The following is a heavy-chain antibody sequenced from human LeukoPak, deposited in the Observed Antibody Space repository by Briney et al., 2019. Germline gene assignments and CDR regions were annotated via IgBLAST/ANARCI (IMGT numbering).Heavy chain of an antibody. V-gene: IGHV4-59*08. D-gene: IGHD3-10*01. CDR2: IYHTGST. CDR3: ARVPRVRGVTQNYYYYGMDV. Sequence: SETLSLTCTVSGGSIRSFFWSWLRQPPGKPLEWLGHIYHTGSTNYNPSFKSRLTISVDMSKNLFSLKLSSVTAADTAVYYCARVPRVRGVTQNYYYYGMDVWGQGTTVTVSS. J-gene: IGHJ6*02. CDR1: GGSIRSFF.